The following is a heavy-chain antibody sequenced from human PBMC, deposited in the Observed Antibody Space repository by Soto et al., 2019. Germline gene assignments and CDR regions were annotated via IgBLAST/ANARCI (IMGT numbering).Heavy chain of an antibody. D-gene: IGHD2-21*02. CDR2: IIPIFGTA. V-gene: IGHV1-69*13. Sequence: SVKVSCKASGGTFSSYAISWVRQAPGQGLEWMGGIIPIFGTANYAQKFQGRVTITADESTSTAYMELSSLRSGDTAVYYCARGFYCGGDCYAFDIWGQGTMVTVSS. J-gene: IGHJ3*02. CDR3: ARGFYCGGDCYAFDI. CDR1: GGTFSSYA.